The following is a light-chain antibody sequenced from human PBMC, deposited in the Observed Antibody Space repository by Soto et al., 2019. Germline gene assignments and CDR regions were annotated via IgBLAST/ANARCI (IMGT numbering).Light chain of an antibody. CDR1: QSVSSSY. Sequence: ENVLTQSPGTLSLSPGERATLSCRASQSVSSSYLAWYQQKPGQAPRLLIYGASRRATGIPDRFSGSGSETDFTLTISSLEPEDFAVYYCQQRTNWPPYSFGPGTKLEIK. CDR3: QQRTNWPPYS. J-gene: IGKJ2*03. CDR2: GAS. V-gene: IGKV3D-20*02.